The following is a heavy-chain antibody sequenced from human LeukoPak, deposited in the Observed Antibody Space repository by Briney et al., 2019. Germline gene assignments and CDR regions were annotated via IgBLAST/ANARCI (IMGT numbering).Heavy chain of an antibody. J-gene: IGHJ4*02. CDR3: ARDHSAYDSSGYYDY. D-gene: IGHD3-22*01. Sequence: SQTLSLTCTVSGGSISSGGYYWSWIRQHPGKGLEWIGYIYYSGSTYYNPSLKSRVTMSVDTSKNQFSLKLSSVTAADTAVYYCARDHSAYDSSGYYDYWGQGTLVTVSS. CDR1: GGSISSGGYY. V-gene: IGHV4-31*03. CDR2: IYYSGST.